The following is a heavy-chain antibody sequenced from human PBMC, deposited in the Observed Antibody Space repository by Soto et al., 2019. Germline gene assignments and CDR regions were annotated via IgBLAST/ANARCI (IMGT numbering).Heavy chain of an antibody. Sequence: GGSLRLSCAASGFTFSSYWMSWVRQAPGKGLEWVANIKEDGSEKNYVDSVKGQFTISRDNAKNSLYLQINSLRAEDTAVYYCAREWELLSSPPKEPAIYYYYGMDVWGQGTTVTVSS. V-gene: IGHV3-7*01. CDR2: IKEDGSEK. CDR1: GFTFSSYW. J-gene: IGHJ6*02. CDR3: AREWELLSSPPKEPAIYYYYGMDV. D-gene: IGHD3-10*01.